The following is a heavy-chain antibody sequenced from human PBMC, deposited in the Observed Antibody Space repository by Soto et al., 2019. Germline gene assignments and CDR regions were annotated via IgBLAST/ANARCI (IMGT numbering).Heavy chain of an antibody. D-gene: IGHD6-13*01. J-gene: IGHJ4*02. CDR2: ISATGGYT. CDR1: GFTFSKYA. Sequence: ASLRLSISHSGFTFSKYAMSSVLQAPGEGLEWVSAISATGGYTYYADFVTGRFTVSRDNSKNTLFLQMNSLGAEDTAVYYCAEGRYSRPFDYWGKGFLVTVT. V-gene: IGHV3-23*01. CDR3: AEGRYSRPFDY.